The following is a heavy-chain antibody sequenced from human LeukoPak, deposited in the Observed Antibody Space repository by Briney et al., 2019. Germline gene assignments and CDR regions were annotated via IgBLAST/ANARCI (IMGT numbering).Heavy chain of an antibody. CDR1: GDIFRNYA. CDR3: AKAWEMRTIGAFDV. V-gene: IGHV1-69*05. J-gene: IGHJ3*01. CDR2: VIPVFGTT. Sequence: ASVKVSCKASGDIFRNYAISWVRLAPGQGLEWIGRVIPVFGTTNYAQKFQGRVKITTDESASTVYMELSSLRSEDTAMYYCAKAWEMRTIGAFDVWGQGTMVIVSS. D-gene: IGHD1-26*01.